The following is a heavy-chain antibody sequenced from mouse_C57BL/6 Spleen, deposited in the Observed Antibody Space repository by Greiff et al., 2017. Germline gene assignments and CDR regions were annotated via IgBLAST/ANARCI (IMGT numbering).Heavy chain of an antibody. CDR2: IDPSDSYT. D-gene: IGHD1-1*01. Sequence: VQLQQPGAELVRPGTSVKLSCKASGYTFTSYWMHWVKQRPGQGLEWIGVIDPSDSYTNYNQKFKGKATLTVDTSSSTAYMQLSSLTSEDSAVYYCAREGYYGSSYVAYWGPGALVTVST. J-gene: IGHJ3*01. V-gene: IGHV1-59*01. CDR1: GYTFTSYW. CDR3: AREGYYGSSYVAY.